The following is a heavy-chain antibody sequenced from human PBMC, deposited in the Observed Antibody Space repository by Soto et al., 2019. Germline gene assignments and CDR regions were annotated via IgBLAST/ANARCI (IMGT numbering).Heavy chain of an antibody. CDR1: GYIFTSYG. V-gene: IGHV1-18*01. D-gene: IGHD3-22*01. CDR2: ISAYNGNT. J-gene: IGHJ4*02. CDR3: ARSYYYDSSGYYPPDY. Sequence: ASVKVSCKASGYIFTSYGISWVRQAPGQGLEWMGWISAYNGNTNYAQKLQGRVTMTTDTSTSTAYMELTSLRSDDTAVYYCARSYYYDSSGYYPPDYCGQGTLVTVSS.